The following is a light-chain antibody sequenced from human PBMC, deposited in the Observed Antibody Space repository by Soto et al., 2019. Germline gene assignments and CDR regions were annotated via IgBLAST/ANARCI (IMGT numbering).Light chain of an antibody. CDR3: QQRSNSPPT. V-gene: IGKV3-11*01. CDR1: QSVSSY. J-gene: IGKJ1*01. Sequence: EVLLTQSPATLSVSPGDRATLSCRASQSVSSYLAWYQQKPGQAPRILIYDASNRDTGIPARFSGSWSGTDFTLALSRLEPEDFAVYYCQQRSNSPPTFGQGTKVDIK. CDR2: DAS.